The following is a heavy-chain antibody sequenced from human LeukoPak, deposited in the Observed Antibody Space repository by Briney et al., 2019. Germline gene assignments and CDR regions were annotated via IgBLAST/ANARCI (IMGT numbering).Heavy chain of an antibody. V-gene: IGHV3-21*01. CDR1: GFTFSDYN. Sequence: PGGSLRLSCAASGFTFSDYNMNWVRQPPGKGLEWVSSISGFSNYIYYADSVKGRFTISRDNAKNPLYLQMNSLRAEDTAVYYCARWDNDSDWWGQGTLVTVSS. CDR3: ARWDNDSDW. D-gene: IGHD3-22*01. J-gene: IGHJ4*02. CDR2: ISGFSNYI.